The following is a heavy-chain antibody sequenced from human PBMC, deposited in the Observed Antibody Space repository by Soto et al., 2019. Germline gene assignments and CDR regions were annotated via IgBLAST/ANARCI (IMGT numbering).Heavy chain of an antibody. Sequence: PSETLSLTCTVSGGSISSSSYYWGWFRQPPGKGLEWIGSIYYSGSTYYNPSIKSRVTISVDTSKNQFSLKLSSVTAADTAVYYCARRGSGSYSDYWGQGTLVTVSS. V-gene: IGHV4-39*01. CDR3: ARRGSGSYSDY. D-gene: IGHD3-10*01. J-gene: IGHJ4*02. CDR2: IYYSGST. CDR1: GGSISSSSYY.